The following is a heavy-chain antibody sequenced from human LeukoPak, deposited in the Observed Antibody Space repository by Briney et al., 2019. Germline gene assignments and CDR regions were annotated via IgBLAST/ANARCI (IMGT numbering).Heavy chain of an antibody. V-gene: IGHV1-18*01. CDR1: GYTFTSYG. CDR3: ARRGLDYYDSSDYYTDAFDI. J-gene: IGHJ3*02. CDR2: ISAYNGNT. Sequence: ASVKVSCKASGYTFTSYGISWVRQAPGQGLEWMGWISAYNGNTNYAQKLQGRVTMTTDTSTSTAYMELRSLRSDDTAVYYCARRGLDYYDSSDYYTDAFDIWGRGTMVTVSS. D-gene: IGHD3-22*01.